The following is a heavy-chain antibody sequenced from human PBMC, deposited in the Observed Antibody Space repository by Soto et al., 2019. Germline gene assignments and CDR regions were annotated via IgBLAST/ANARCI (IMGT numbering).Heavy chain of an antibody. CDR3: ARAEWGYCSSTSCYNH. Sequence: QVQLQELGPGLVKPSQTLSLTCTVSGGSISSGGYYWSWIRQHPGKGLEWIGYIYYSGSTYYNPSLKSRVTISVDTSKNQFSLKLSSVTAADTAVYYCARAEWGYCSSTSCYNHWGQGTLVTVSS. CDR2: IYYSGST. J-gene: IGHJ5*02. V-gene: IGHV4-31*03. D-gene: IGHD2-2*02. CDR1: GGSISSGGYY.